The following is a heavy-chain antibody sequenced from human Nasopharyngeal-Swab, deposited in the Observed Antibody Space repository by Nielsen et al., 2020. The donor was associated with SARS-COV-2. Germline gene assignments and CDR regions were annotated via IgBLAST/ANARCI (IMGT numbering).Heavy chain of an antibody. CDR2: IYYSGST. Sequence: SETLSLTCTVSGGSISSSSYYWGWIRQPPGKGREGIGSIYYSGSTYYNPSLKSRVTISVDTSKNQFTLKLSSVTAADTAVYYCARYGERITIFGVVIKEAFDIWGQGTMVTVSS. CDR1: GGSISSSSYY. CDR3: ARYGERITIFGVVIKEAFDI. V-gene: IGHV4-39*01. J-gene: IGHJ3*02. D-gene: IGHD3-3*01.